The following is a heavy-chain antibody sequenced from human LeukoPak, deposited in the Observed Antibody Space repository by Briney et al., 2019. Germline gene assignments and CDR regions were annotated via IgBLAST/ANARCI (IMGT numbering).Heavy chain of an antibody. CDR2: IYYSGST. CDR3: ARSAWFGVYYYYYGMDV. D-gene: IGHD3-10*01. CDR1: GGSISSYY. V-gene: IGHV4-59*01. Sequence: SETLSLTCTVSGGSISSYYWSWIRQPPGKGLEWIGYIYYSGSTNYNPSLKSRVTISVDTSKNQFSLKLSSVTAADTAVYYCARSAWFGVYYYYYGMDVWGQGTTVTVSS. J-gene: IGHJ6*02.